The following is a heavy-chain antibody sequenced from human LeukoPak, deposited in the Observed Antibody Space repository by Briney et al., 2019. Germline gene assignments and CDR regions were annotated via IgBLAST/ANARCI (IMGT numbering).Heavy chain of an antibody. D-gene: IGHD3-22*01. Sequence: KPSETLSLTCTVSGGSISSSSYYWGWIRQPPGKGLEWIGSIYYSGSTYYNPSLKSRVTISVDTSKNQFSLKLSSVTAADTAVYYCARGDDYDSSARTYYYYYMDVWGKGTTVTISS. J-gene: IGHJ6*03. CDR3: ARGDDYDSSARTYYYYYMDV. CDR1: GGSISSSSYY. V-gene: IGHV4-39*07. CDR2: IYYSGST.